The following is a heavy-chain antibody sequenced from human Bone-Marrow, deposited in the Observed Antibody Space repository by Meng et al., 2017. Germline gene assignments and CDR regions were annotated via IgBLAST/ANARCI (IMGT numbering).Heavy chain of an antibody. V-gene: IGHV4-4*02. CDR2: IYHSGST. D-gene: IGHD2-15*01. Sequence: QVQLQESGPGLVKPSGTLSLTSAVSGGSFSTTNWWTWVRQPPGKGLEWIGKIYHSGSTDYNPSLKSRVTISVDKSKNQFSLKLSSVTAADTAVYYCARGFIDVGWFDAWGQGTLVTVSS. CDR3: ARGFIDVGWFDA. CDR1: GGSFSTTNW. J-gene: IGHJ5*02.